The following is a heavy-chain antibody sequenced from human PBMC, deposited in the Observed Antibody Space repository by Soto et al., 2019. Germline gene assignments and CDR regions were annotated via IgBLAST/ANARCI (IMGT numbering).Heavy chain of an antibody. Sequence: SETLSLTCAVSGGSISSSNWWSWVRQPPGKGLEWIGEIYHSGSTNYNPSLKSRVTISVDKSKNQFSLKLSSVTAADTAVYYCARDRGGYDLGYNWFDPWGQGTLVTVSS. CDR3: ARDRGGYDLGYNWFDP. J-gene: IGHJ5*02. D-gene: IGHD5-12*01. CDR1: GGSISSSNW. V-gene: IGHV4-4*02. CDR2: IYHSGST.